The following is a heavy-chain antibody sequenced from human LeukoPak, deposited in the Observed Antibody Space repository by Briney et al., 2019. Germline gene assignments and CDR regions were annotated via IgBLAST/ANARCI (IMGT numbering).Heavy chain of an antibody. Sequence: SETLSLTCAVYGGSFSGYYWSWIRQPPGKGLEWIGEINHSGSTNCNPSLKSRVTISVDTSKNQFSLKLSSVTAADTAVYYCARHYYYYGSGTYFDYWGQGTLVTVSS. J-gene: IGHJ4*02. V-gene: IGHV4-34*01. CDR3: ARHYYYYGSGTYFDY. D-gene: IGHD3-10*01. CDR2: INHSGST. CDR1: GGSFSGYY.